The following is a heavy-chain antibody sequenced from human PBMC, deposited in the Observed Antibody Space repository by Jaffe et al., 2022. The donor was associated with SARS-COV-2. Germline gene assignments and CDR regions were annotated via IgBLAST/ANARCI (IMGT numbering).Heavy chain of an antibody. V-gene: IGHV3-48*01. CDR2: ISTSSSSI. Sequence: EVQLVESGGGLVQPGGSLRLSCAASGFTFSTYGMNWVRQAPGKGLEWISYISTSSSSIYYADSVKGRFTISRDSAQNSLYLQMNSLRAEDTAVYYCARDCNGDVSCFDYWGQGTLVTVSS. CDR1: GFTFSTYG. D-gene: IGHD4-17*01. CDR3: ARDCNGDVSCFDY. J-gene: IGHJ4*02.